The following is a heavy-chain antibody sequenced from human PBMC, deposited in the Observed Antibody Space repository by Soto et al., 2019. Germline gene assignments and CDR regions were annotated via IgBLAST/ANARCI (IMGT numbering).Heavy chain of an antibody. D-gene: IGHD5-18*01. V-gene: IGHV1-8*01. J-gene: IGHJ6*02. Sequence: ASVKVSCKASGYTFTSYDINWVRQATGQGLEWMGWMNPNSGNTGYAQKFQGRVTMTRNTSISTAYMELSSLRSEDTAVYYCARAYVDTAMGNYYYYGMDVWGQGTTVTVSS. CDR3: ARAYVDTAMGNYYYYGMDV. CDR2: MNPNSGNT. CDR1: GYTFTSYD.